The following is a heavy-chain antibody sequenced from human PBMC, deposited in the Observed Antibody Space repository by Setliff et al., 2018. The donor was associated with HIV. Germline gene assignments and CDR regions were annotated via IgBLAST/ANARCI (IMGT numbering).Heavy chain of an antibody. D-gene: IGHD6-13*01. CDR1: GGSFSDYF. J-gene: IGHJ4*02. V-gene: IGHV4-34*01. CDR3: ARGVGPDSSSFDY. CDR2: INHSGST. Sequence: SETLSLTCAVYGGSFSDYFWTWIRQPPGKGLEWIGEINHSGSTNYNPSLKSRVTISVDTSKNQFSLKLSSVTAADTAVYYCARGVGPDSSSFDYWGQGTLVTVSS.